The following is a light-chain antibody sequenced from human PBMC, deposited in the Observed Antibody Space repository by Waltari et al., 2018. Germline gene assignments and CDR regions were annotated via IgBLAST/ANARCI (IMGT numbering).Light chain of an antibody. CDR1: SSNIGTTYD. CDR3: QSYDSSLSVVI. V-gene: IGLV1-40*01. CDR2: GNN. Sequence: QSVLTQPPSVSGAPGQRVTISCTGSSSNIGTTYDIQWYQQVPGTAPKLLMYGNNNRPSGVPDLFSGSKSGTSASLAITGLQAEEEADYYCQSYDSSLSVVIVGGGTKLTVL. J-gene: IGLJ2*01.